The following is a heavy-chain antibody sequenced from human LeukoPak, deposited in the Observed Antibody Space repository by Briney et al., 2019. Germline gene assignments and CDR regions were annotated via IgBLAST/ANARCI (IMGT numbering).Heavy chain of an antibody. J-gene: IGHJ4*02. CDR1: GYTFTSYA. CDR3: ARDFLPYYGSGSAAFDY. Sequence: HRASVKVSCKASGYTFTSYAMNWVRQAPGQGLEWMGWINTNTGNPTYAQGFTGRFVFSLDTSVSTAYLQISSLKAEDTAVYYCARDFLPYYGSGSAAFDYWGQGTLVTVSS. V-gene: IGHV7-4-1*02. CDR2: INTNTGNP. D-gene: IGHD3-10*01.